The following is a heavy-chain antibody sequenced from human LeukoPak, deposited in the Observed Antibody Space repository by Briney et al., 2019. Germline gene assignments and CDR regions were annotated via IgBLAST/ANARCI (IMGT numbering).Heavy chain of an antibody. D-gene: IGHD3-3*01. CDR1: GFTFSSYS. CDR3: ARDLNYDFWSGYYAFDI. CDR2: ISSSSSTI. J-gene: IGHJ3*02. Sequence: PGGSLRLSCAASGFTFSSYSMNWVRQAPGKGLEWVSYISSSSSTIYYADSVRGRFTISRDNAKNSLFLQMNSLRAEDTAVCYCARDLNYDFWSGYYAFDIWGQGTMVTVSS. V-gene: IGHV3-48*01.